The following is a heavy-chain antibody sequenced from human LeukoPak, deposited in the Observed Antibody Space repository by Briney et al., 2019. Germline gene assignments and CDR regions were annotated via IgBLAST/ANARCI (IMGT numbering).Heavy chain of an antibody. D-gene: IGHD6-6*01. V-gene: IGHV3-30*06. J-gene: IGHJ4*02. CDR2: ISYDGSNK. CDR3: AGDLHSSSRPTLAGY. CDR1: GYSFTSYW. Sequence: GESLKISCKGSGYSFTSYWIGWVRQAPGKGLEWVAVISYDGSNKYYADSVKGRFTISRDNSKNTLYLQMNSLRAEDTAVYYCAGDLHSSSRPTLAGYWGQGTLVTVSS.